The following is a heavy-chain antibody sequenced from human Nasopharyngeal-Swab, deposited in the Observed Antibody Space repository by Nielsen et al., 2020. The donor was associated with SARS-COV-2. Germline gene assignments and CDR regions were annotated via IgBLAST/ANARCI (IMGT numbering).Heavy chain of an antibody. V-gene: IGHV3-15*01. J-gene: IGHJ4*02. D-gene: IGHD2-15*01. Sequence: GGSLRLSCAASGFIFTNYAMNWVRQAPGKGLEWVGRIKSKTDGGTTDYAAPVKGRFTISRDDSKNTLYLQMNSLKTEDTAVYYCTTEEVVVVAALDYWGQGTLVTVSS. CDR1: GFIFTNYA. CDR3: TTEEVVVVAALDY. CDR2: IKSKTDGGTT.